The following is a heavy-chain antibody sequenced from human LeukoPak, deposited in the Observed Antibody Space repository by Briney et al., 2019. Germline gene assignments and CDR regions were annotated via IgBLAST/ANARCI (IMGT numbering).Heavy chain of an antibody. CDR2: INPNSGGT. D-gene: IGHD5/OR15-5a*01. Sequence: ASVKVSCKASGYTFTGYYMHWVRQAPGQGLEWMGWINPNSGGTNYAQKFQGRVTMTRDTSISTAYMELSRLRSDDTAVYYCARTGGGDLRSGWFDPWGQGTLVTVSS. J-gene: IGHJ5*02. CDR3: ARTGGGDLRSGWFDP. V-gene: IGHV1-2*02. CDR1: GYTFTGYY.